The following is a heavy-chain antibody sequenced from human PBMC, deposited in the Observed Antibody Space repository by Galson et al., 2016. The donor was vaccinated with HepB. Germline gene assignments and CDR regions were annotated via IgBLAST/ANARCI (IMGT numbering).Heavy chain of an antibody. CDR2: TYYRSMWYY. Sequence: CAISGDSVSTDSATWNWIRQSPSRGLEWLGRTYYRSMWYYDYAVSLKGRIIINPDTSKNQFSLQLSSVTPEDTAVYYCARGPHLKYHGMDVWGQGTPVTVSS. CDR3: ARGPHLKYHGMDV. CDR1: GDSVSTDSAT. J-gene: IGHJ6*02. V-gene: IGHV6-1*01.